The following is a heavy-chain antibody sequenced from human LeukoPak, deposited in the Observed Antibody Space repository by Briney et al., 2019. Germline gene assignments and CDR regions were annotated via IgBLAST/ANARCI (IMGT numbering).Heavy chain of an antibody. CDR2: ISSSSSYI. V-gene: IGHV3-21*01. J-gene: IGHJ4*02. Sequence: PGGSLRLSCAASGFTFSSYSMNWVRQAPGKGLEWVSSISSSSSYIYYADSVKGRFTISRDNAKNSLYLQMNSLRAEDTAVYYCARVGSGYDPLDCWGQGTLVTVSS. CDR3: ARVGSGYDPLDC. D-gene: IGHD5-12*01. CDR1: GFTFSSYS.